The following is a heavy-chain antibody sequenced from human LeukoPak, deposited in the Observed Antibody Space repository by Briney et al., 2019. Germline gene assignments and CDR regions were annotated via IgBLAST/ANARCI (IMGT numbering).Heavy chain of an antibody. CDR3: ARDWQWRGGYYFDY. V-gene: IGHV4-4*07. Sequence: SETLSLTCTVSGGSISGYYWSWIRQPAGKGLEWIGRIYTSGSTNYNPSLKSRVTMSVDTSKNQFSLKLSSVTAADTAVYYCARDWQWRGGYYFDYWGQGTLVTVSS. CDR2: IYTSGST. J-gene: IGHJ4*02. D-gene: IGHD6-19*01. CDR1: GGSISGYY.